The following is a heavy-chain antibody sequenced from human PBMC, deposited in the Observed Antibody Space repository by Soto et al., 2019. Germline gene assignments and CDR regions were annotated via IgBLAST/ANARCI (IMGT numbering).Heavy chain of an antibody. J-gene: IGHJ6*02. CDR2: INPKFGDT. V-gene: IGHV1-2*02. Sequence: QVQLVQSGAEVKEPGDSVRVSCEASGYTFTAYYIHWVRQAPGQGLEWMGWINPKFGDTTYAQDFQGRVSMTRDMSICTVYMELSRLTSDDTAIYYCARNMDYYYGRGSGNGHGVWGQGTTVTVFS. CDR3: ARNMDYYYGRGSGNGHGV. D-gene: IGHD3-10*02. CDR1: GYTFTAYY.